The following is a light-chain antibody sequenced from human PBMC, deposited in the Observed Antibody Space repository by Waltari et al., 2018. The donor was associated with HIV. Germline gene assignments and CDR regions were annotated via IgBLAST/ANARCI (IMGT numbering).Light chain of an antibody. Sequence: QSVLTHPHSVSAAPGQKVTNSCSGSSPTIGNNYVFWYQQLPGTAPKLLIYDNNKRPSGIPDRFSGSKSGTSATLGITGLQTGDEADYYCGTWDSSLSAVVFGGGTKLTVL. CDR3: GTWDSSLSAVV. V-gene: IGLV1-51*01. J-gene: IGLJ2*01. CDR1: SPTIGNNY. CDR2: DNN.